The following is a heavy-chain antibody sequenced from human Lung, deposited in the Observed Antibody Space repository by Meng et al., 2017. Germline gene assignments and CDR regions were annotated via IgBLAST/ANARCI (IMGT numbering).Heavy chain of an antibody. CDR2: IYNSGST. Sequence: HVQVQESGPGLVNPSQTPSLTCTVSGGSISSSNYYWSWIRQPPGKGLEWSGHIYNSGSTYYNPSLKSRITISVDTSKNQFSLKLSSVTAADTAVYYCARGQKGYFDLWGRGTLVTVSS. J-gene: IGHJ2*01. V-gene: IGHV4-30-4*01. CDR1: GGSISSSNYY. CDR3: ARGQKGYFDL.